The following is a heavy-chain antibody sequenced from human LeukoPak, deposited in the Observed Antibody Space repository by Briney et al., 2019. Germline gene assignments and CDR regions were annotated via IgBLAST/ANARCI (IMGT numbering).Heavy chain of an antibody. Sequence: PGESLRLSCAASGFTFSSYWMSWVRQPPGKGLEWIGEINHSGSTNYNPSLKSRVTISVDTSKNQFSLKLSSVTAADTAVYYCARGHYVLDYWGQGTLVTVSS. V-gene: IGHV4-34*01. CDR3: ARGHYVLDY. CDR2: INHSGST. D-gene: IGHD2/OR15-2a*01. CDR1: GFTFSSYW. J-gene: IGHJ4*02.